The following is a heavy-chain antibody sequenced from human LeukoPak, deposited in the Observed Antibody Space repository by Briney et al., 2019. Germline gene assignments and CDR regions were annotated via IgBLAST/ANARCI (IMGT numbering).Heavy chain of an antibody. CDR3: ARPIVYGSGGPRWFDP. D-gene: IGHD3-10*01. CDR1: GYSFTSYW. V-gene: IGHV5-51*01. Sequence: GESLKISCKGSGYSFTSYWIGWVRQMPGKGLEWMGIIYPGDSDTRYSPSFQGQVTISADKSISTAYLQWSSLKASDTAMYYCARPIVYGSGGPRWFDPWGQGTLVTVSS. CDR2: IYPGDSDT. J-gene: IGHJ5*02.